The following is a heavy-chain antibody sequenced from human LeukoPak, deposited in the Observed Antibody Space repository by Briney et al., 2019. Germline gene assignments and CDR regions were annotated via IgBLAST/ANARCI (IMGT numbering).Heavy chain of an antibody. CDR3: AMGPIFGVVGPPGAFDI. CDR1: GGSISSSSYY. V-gene: IGHV4-39*01. D-gene: IGHD3-3*01. J-gene: IGHJ3*02. CDR2: IYYSGST. Sequence: SETLSLTCTVSGGSISSSSYYWGWIRQPPGKGLEWIGSIYYSGSTYYNPSLKSRVTISVDTSKNQFSLKLSSVTAADTAVYYCAMGPIFGVVGPPGAFDIWGQGTMVTVSS.